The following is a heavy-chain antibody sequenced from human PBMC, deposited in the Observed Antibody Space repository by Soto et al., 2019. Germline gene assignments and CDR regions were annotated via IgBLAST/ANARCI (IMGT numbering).Heavy chain of an antibody. V-gene: IGHV1-18*01. D-gene: IGHD2-8*01. J-gene: IGHJ4*02. CDR1: GYAFTTAG. Sequence: QAQLVQSGAEMKRPGASVKVSCKASGYAFTTAGITWVRQAPGQGLEWMGWISTYNGNTNYAQKRQDRVTLTTDTSTTTAYMELRDLTSDDTGVYFCARRLYGDYDYGRQGTLLTVSS. CDR2: ISTYNGNT. CDR3: ARRLYGDYDY.